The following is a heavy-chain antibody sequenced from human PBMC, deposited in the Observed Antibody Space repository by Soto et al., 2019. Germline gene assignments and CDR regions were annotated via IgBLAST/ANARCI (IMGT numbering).Heavy chain of an antibody. CDR2: IHYSGST. V-gene: IGHV4-59*01. D-gene: IGHD2-2*01. CDR1: GGPLSSYY. CDR3: ARARYQLLHPYYYGMDV. Sequence: SETLSLTCTVSGGPLSSYYWSWIRQSPGKGLEWIGYIHYSGSTKSNPSLKSRVTISVDTSRNQVSLKLSSVTAADSAVYFCARARYQLLHPYYYGMDVWGQGTTVTVSS. J-gene: IGHJ6*02.